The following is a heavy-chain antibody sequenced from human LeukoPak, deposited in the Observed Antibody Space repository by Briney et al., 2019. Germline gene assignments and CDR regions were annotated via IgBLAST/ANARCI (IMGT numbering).Heavy chain of an antibody. V-gene: IGHV3-21*01. CDR2: ISSSSSYI. Sequence: AGGSLRLSCAASGFTFSSYSMNWVRQAPGKGLEWVSSISSSSSYIYYADSVKGRFTISRDNAKNSLYLQMNSLRAEDTAVYYCARDLIVATTYYYYGMDVWGQGTTVTVSS. CDR1: GFTFSSYS. CDR3: ARDLIVATTYYYYGMDV. J-gene: IGHJ6*02. D-gene: IGHD5-12*01.